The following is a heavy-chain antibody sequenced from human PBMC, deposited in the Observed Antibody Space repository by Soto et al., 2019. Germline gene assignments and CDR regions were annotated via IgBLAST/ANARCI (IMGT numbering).Heavy chain of an antibody. CDR3: AKGGAIVAAGTRVYLYNAMDV. Sequence: ASVKVSCKASGYTFTGYYVHWVRQAPGQGLEWMGWINPNSGDTYLAQRFQGRVTMDRDTSIGTAYMELRGLTSDDTAEYYCAKGGAIVAAGTRVYLYNAMDVWGQGTTVTVSS. J-gene: IGHJ6*02. D-gene: IGHD1-26*01. CDR2: INPNSGDT. V-gene: IGHV1-2*02. CDR1: GYTFTGYY.